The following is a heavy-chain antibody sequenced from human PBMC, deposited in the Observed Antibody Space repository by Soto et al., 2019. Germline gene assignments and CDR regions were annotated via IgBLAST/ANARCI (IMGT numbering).Heavy chain of an antibody. V-gene: IGHV1-24*01. D-gene: IGHD3-22*01. CDR3: AIPYYYDSSGARFDY. CDR1: GYTLTVFS. Sequence: ASVKVACTVSGYTLTVFSVHWVRQAPGTGLEGMGGFDPEVGETIYAQKFQGRVTMTEDTSTNTAYMELSSRRSEDPAVYYCAIPYYYDSSGARFDYWGQGTLVTVSS. CDR2: FDPEVGET. J-gene: IGHJ4*02.